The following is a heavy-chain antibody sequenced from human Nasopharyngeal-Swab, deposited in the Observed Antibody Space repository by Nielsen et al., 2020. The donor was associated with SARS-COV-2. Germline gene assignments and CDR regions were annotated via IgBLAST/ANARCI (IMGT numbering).Heavy chain of an antibody. CDR2: ISISGNKL. D-gene: IGHD6-6*01. J-gene: IGHJ4*02. V-gene: IGHV3-23*01. CDR3: AQEIRPNDY. Sequence: GESLKISCAASGFSFSNHGMSWVRQAPGKRLEWVSAISISGNKLYYADSVRDRFTISRDNSKNTLYLQMNSLRAEDTAVYYCAQEIRPNDYWGQGTLVTVSS. CDR1: GFSFSNHG.